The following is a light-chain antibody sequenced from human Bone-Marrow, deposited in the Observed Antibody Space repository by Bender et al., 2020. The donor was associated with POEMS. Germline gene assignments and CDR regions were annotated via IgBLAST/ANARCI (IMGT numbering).Light chain of an antibody. CDR1: NSNIGTNA. CDR3: AAWDAGLSGGV. Sequence: QSVLTQPPSASGTPGQRVTISCSGSNSNIGTNAVTWYQQFPGTATKLLIYSVNQRPSGVPDRFYAFKSGTSASLAISGLQSEDEADYYCAAWDAGLSGGVFGGGTKLTVL. CDR2: SVN. J-gene: IGLJ3*02. V-gene: IGLV1-44*01.